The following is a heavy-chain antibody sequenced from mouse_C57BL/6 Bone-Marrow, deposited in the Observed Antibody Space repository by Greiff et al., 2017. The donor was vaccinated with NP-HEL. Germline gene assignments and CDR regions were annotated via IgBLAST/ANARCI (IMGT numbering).Heavy chain of an antibody. CDR1: GYTFTSYW. D-gene: IGHD2-4*01. CDR2: IDPSDSYT. J-gene: IGHJ2*01. V-gene: IGHV1-59*01. Sequence: QVQLQQPGAELVRPGTSVKLSCKASGYTFTSYWMHWVKQRPGQGLEWIGVIDPSDSYTNYNQKFKGKATLTVDTSSSTAYMQLSSLTSEDSAVYYCARGLRNWGQGTTLTVSA. CDR3: ARGLRN.